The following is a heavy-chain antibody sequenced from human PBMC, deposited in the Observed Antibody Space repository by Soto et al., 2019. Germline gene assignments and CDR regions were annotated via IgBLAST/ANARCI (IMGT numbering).Heavy chain of an antibody. CDR2: FDPEDGET. CDR3: ATGGLPTYDSSGYLVY. V-gene: IGHV1-24*01. D-gene: IGHD3-22*01. CDR1: GYTLTELS. Sequence: ASVKVSCKVSGYTLTELSMHWVRQAPGKGLEWMGGFDPEDGETIYAQKFQGRVTMTEDTSTDTAYMELSSLRSEDTAVYYCATGGLPTYDSSGYLVYWGQGTLVTVSS. J-gene: IGHJ4*02.